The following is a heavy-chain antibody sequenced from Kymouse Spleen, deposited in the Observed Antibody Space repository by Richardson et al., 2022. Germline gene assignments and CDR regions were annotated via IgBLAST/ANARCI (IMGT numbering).Heavy chain of an antibody. D-gene: IGHD6-6*01. V-gene: IGHV3-33*01. Sequence: QVQLVESGGGVVQPGRSLRLSCAASGFTFSSYGMHWVRQAPGKGLEWVAVIWYDGSNKYYADSVKGRFTISRDNSKNTLYLQMNSLRAEDTAVYYCARGSIAAAFDYWGQGTLVTVSS. CDR1: GFTFSSYG. J-gene: IGHJ4*02. CDR2: IWYDGSNK. CDR3: ARGSIAAAFDY.